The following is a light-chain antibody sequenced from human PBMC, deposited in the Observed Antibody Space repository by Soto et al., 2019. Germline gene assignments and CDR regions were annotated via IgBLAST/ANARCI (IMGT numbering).Light chain of an antibody. CDR2: LAS. CDR3: QQLNSYPRT. J-gene: IGKJ2*01. V-gene: IGKV1-9*01. CDR1: QGISSS. Sequence: DIQLTQSPSFLSASVGDRVTITCRASQGISSSLAWYQQKPGKAPNLLIYLASTLQTGVPSRFSGSGSVTEFTLTIRSLQPEDFAIYYCQQLNSYPRTFGQGTKLEIK.